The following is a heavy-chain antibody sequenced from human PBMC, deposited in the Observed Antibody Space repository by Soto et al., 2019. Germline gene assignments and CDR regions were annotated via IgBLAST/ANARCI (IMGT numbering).Heavy chain of an antibody. J-gene: IGHJ4*02. CDR3: AHRRFAKYSSLPADFDY. D-gene: IGHD6-6*01. V-gene: IGHV2-5*01. Sequence: QITLKESGPTLVKPTQTLTLTCTFSGFSLNNSGVGVGRIRQPPGKALEWLALIYWNDEMHYSPSLKSRLTITEDASKRQVVLTVTNMDPVDTATYYCAHRRFAKYSSLPADFDYWGQGILVTVSA. CDR2: IYWNDEM. CDR1: GFSLNNSGVG.